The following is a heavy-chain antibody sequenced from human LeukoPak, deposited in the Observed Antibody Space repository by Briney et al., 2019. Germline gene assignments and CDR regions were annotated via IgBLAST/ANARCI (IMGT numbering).Heavy chain of an antibody. J-gene: IGHJ4*02. CDR3: ARVGPMTTVSSFDC. V-gene: IGHV4-34*01. D-gene: IGHD4-17*01. CDR1: GGSFSGYY. Sequence: PSETLSLTCAVYGGSFSGYYWSWIRQPPGKGLEWIGEINHSGSTNYNPSLKSRVTISVDTSKNQFSLKLSSVTAADTAVYYCARVGPMTTVSSFDCWGQGTLVTVSS. CDR2: INHSGST.